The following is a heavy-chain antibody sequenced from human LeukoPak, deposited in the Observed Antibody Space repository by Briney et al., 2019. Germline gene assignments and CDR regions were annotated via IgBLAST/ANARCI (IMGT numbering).Heavy chain of an antibody. Sequence: PGRSLRLSCAASGFTFSSYGMHWVRQAPGKGLEWVAVIWYDGSNKYYADSVKGRFTISRDNSKNTLYLQMNSLRAEDTAVYYCATFQYYDKTGYYRPFGFWGQGTLVTVSS. CDR2: IWYDGSNK. J-gene: IGHJ5*01. D-gene: IGHD3-16*01. CDR1: GFTFSSYG. V-gene: IGHV3-33*01. CDR3: ATFQYYDKTGYYRPFGF.